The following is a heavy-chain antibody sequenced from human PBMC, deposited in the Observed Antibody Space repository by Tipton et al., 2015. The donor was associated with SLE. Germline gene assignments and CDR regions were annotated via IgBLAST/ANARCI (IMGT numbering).Heavy chain of an antibody. D-gene: IGHD2-21*01. CDR1: GTSIDRDTHH. V-gene: IGHV4-39*07. J-gene: IGHJ3*02. CDR2: IYYGGSS. CDR3: ARDAGPMLGIVVVRGVAFDI. Sequence: GLVKPSETLSLSCTVSGTSIDRDTHHWAWIRQPPGKGLESVGSIYYGGSSHYNPSLESRVTISLDTSQNQFSLKLNSVTAADTAVYYCARDAGPMLGIVVVRGVAFDIWGQGTMVTVSS.